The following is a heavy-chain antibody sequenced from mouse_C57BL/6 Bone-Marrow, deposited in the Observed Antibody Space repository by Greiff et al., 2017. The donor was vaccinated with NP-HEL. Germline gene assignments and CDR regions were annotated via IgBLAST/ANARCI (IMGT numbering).Heavy chain of an antibody. V-gene: IGHV1-19*01. Sequence: EVQLVESGPVLVKPGASVKMSCKASGYTFTDYYMNWVKQSHGKSLEWIGVINPYNGGTSYNQKFKGKATLTVDKSSSTAYMELNSLTSEDSAVYYCARERGYYGRYFDVWGTGTTVTVSS. CDR2: INPYNGGT. CDR3: ARERGYYGRYFDV. J-gene: IGHJ1*03. CDR1: GYTFTDYY. D-gene: IGHD2-1*01.